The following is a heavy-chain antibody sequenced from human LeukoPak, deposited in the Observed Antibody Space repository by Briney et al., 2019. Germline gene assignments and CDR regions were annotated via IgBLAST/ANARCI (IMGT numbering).Heavy chain of an antibody. Sequence: GGSLRLSCAASGFTFSSYAMSWVRQAPGKGLEWVSAISGSGGSTYYADSVKGRFTISRDNSKKTLYLQMNSLRAEDTAVHYCANPTSYYDSSGYYYRLEYYFDYWGQGTLVTVSS. D-gene: IGHD3-22*01. V-gene: IGHV3-23*01. CDR1: GFTFSSYA. CDR2: ISGSGGST. CDR3: ANPTSYYDSSGYYYRLEYYFDY. J-gene: IGHJ4*02.